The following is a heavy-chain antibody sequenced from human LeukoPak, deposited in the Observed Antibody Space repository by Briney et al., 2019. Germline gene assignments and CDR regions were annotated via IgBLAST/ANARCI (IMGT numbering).Heavy chain of an antibody. J-gene: IGHJ3*02. Sequence: GASVKVSCKASGYTFTGYYMHWVRQAPGQGLEWMGWINPNSGGTNYAQKFQGRVTMTRDTSISTAYMELSRLRSDDTAVYYCAKTRRIAADGASAFDIWGQGTMVTVSS. CDR3: AKTRRIAADGASAFDI. V-gene: IGHV1-2*02. D-gene: IGHD6-13*01. CDR1: GYTFTGYY. CDR2: INPNSGGT.